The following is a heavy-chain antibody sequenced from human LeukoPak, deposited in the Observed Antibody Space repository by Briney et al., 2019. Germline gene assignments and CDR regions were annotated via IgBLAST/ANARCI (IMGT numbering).Heavy chain of an antibody. Sequence: GGSLRLSCAASGFTFSTYAMSWVRQAPGKGLEWVSAISGGSTYYADSVKGRFTISRDNSKNTLYLQMNSLRAEDTALYYCAKNSGGGCHDYWGQGTLVTVSS. CDR2: ISGGST. V-gene: IGHV3-23*01. J-gene: IGHJ4*02. D-gene: IGHD2-15*01. CDR3: AKNSGGGCHDY. CDR1: GFTFSTYA.